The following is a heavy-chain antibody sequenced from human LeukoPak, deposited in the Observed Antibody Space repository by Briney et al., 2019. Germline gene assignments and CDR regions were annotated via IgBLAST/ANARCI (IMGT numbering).Heavy chain of an antibody. CDR3: ARGGGAGGAVAADFDY. CDR1: GGSISSSSYY. J-gene: IGHJ4*02. CDR2: IYYSGST. V-gene: IGHV4-39*07. D-gene: IGHD6-19*01. Sequence: SETLSLTCTVSGGSISSSSYYWGWIRQPPGKGLEWIGSIYYSGSTYYNPSLKSRVTISVDTSKNQFSLKLSSVTAADTAVYYCARGGGAGGAVAADFDYWGQGTLVTVSS.